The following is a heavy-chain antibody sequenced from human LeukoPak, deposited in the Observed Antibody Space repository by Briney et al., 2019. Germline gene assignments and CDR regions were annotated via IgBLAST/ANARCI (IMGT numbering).Heavy chain of an antibody. V-gene: IGHV4-34*01. D-gene: IGHD1-1*01. J-gene: IGHJ4*02. Sequence: PSETLSLTCAVYGGSFSGYYWSWIRQPPGKGLEWIGEVNHSGSTNYNPSLKSRVTISVDTSKNQFSLKLSSVTAADTAVYYCARGDNWNDSGVYYFDYWGQGTLVTVSS. CDR2: VNHSGST. CDR1: GGSFSGYY. CDR3: ARGDNWNDSGVYYFDY.